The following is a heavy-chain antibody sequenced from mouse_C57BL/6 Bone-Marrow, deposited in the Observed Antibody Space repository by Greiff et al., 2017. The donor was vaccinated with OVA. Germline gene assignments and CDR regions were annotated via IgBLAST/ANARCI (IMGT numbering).Heavy chain of an antibody. J-gene: IGHJ4*01. CDR1: GFSLTSYG. CDR2: IWSGGST. D-gene: IGHD2-3*01. V-gene: IGHV2-2*01. Sequence: VQLQESGPGLVQPSQSLSITCTVSGFSLTSYGVHWVRQSPGKGLEWLGVIWSGGSTDYNAAFISRLSISKDNSKSQVFFKMNSLQADDTAIYYCARRADDGYYDAMDYWGQGTSVTVSS. CDR3: ARRADDGYYDAMDY.